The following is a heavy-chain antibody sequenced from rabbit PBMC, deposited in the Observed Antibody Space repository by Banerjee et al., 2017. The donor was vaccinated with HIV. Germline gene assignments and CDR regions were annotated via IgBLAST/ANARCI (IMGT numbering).Heavy chain of an antibody. D-gene: IGHD8-1*01. CDR2: IDPVFGSI. CDR3: VRGSSYYSYYYVMDL. Sequence: QLEESGEDLVKPEGTLTLTCTASGFSISNYGGSWVRQAPGKGLEWIGYIDPVFGSIHYASWVNGRFTISDHNAQNTLYLQLNSLTAADTATYFCVRGSSYYSYYYVMDLWGPGTLVTVS. J-gene: IGHJ6*01. V-gene: IGHV1S7*01. CDR1: GFSISNYG.